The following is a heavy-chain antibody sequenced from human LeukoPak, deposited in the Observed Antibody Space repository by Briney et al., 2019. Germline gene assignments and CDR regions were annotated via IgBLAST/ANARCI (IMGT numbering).Heavy chain of an antibody. CDR3: ARVHSGSPH. CDR2: ISTTSNYI. D-gene: IGHD1-26*01. CDR1: GFTFSSDN. Sequence: PGGSLRLSCAASGFTFSSDNMNWVRQAPARGLEWVSSISTTSNYIYYADSVKGRFTISRDNAKNSLYLQMNSLRAEDTAVYYCARVHSGSPHWGQGTLVTVSS. J-gene: IGHJ4*02. V-gene: IGHV3-21*01.